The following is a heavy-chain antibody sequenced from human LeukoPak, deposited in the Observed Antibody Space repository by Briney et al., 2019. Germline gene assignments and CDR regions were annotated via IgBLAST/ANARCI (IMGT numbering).Heavy chain of an antibody. Sequence: GGSLRLSCAASGFTFSSYGMNWVRQAPGKGLEWVSCISSSSSYIYYADSVKGRFTISRDNAKNSLYLQMNSLRDEDTAVYYCARDVGSGRYSASGPIDYWGQGTLVTVSS. J-gene: IGHJ4*02. CDR1: GFTFSSYG. CDR2: ISSSSSYI. V-gene: IGHV3-21*01. D-gene: IGHD3-10*01. CDR3: ARDVGSGRYSASGPIDY.